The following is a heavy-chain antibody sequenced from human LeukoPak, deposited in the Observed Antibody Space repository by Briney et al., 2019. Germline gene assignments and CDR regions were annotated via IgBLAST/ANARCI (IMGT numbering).Heavy chain of an antibody. CDR3: ARTYDSSGYYLYSDWFDP. D-gene: IGHD3-22*01. CDR2: IT. CDR1: GYSISSGYY. V-gene: IGHV4-38-2*02. J-gene: IGHJ5*02. Sequence: SVTLSLTCTVSGYSISSGYYWGWIRQPPGKGLEWIGSITYYNPSLKSRVTISVDTSKNQFSLKLSSVTAADTAVYYCARTYDSSGYYLYSDWFDPWGQGTLVTVSS.